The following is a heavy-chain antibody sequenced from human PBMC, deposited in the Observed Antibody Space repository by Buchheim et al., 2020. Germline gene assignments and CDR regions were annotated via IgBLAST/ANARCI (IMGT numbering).Heavy chain of an antibody. CDR3: ARDSYYDSSAVDY. CDR2: INHSGST. V-gene: IGHV4-34*01. Sequence: QVQLQQWGAGLLKPSETLSLTCAVYGGSFSGYYWSWIRQPPGKGLEWIGEINHSGSTNYNPSLKSRVTISVDTSKKQFSLTLSSVTAADTAVYYCARDSYYDSSAVDYWGQGTL. CDR1: GGSFSGYY. J-gene: IGHJ4*02. D-gene: IGHD3-22*01.